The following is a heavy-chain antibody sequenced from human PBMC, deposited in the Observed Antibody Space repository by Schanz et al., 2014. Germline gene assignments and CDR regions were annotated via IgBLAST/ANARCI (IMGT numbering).Heavy chain of an antibody. D-gene: IGHD2-2*01. CDR1: GYTFTAYG. CDR3: ARDRRRYCSTASCLHDNWFDP. CDR2: ISAQAGDT. Sequence: VQSVHSGTEVQKLGASVKVSCQTSGYTFTAYGINWVRQAPGQGLEWIGWISAQAGDTRYAQKMQGRVTMTRDVSSPTAFLELRSLRYDDTAVYYCARDRRRYCSTASCLHDNWFDPWGQGTLVSVSS. J-gene: IGHJ5*02. V-gene: IGHV1-18*01.